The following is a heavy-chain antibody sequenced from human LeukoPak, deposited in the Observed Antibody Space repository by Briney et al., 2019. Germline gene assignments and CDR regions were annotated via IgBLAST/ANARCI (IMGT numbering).Heavy chain of an antibody. CDR1: GGSFSGYY. Sequence: SETLSLTCAVYGGSFSGYYWSWIRQPPGKGLEWIGEINHSGSTNYNPSLKSRVTISVDTSKSQFSLKLSSVTAADTAVYYCARRGSGSYTDYFDYWGQGTLVTVSS. J-gene: IGHJ4*02. CDR2: INHSGST. D-gene: IGHD3-16*02. V-gene: IGHV4-34*01. CDR3: ARRGSGSYTDYFDY.